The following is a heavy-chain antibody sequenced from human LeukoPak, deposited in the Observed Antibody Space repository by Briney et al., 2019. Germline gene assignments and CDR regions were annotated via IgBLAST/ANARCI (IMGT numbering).Heavy chain of an antibody. CDR1: GYTFTSYG. V-gene: IGHV1-18*01. J-gene: IGHJ5*02. D-gene: IGHD3-10*01. Sequence: ASVTVSCQSSGYTFTSYGISWVRQAPAQGLAWMGLISAYNGNTNYAQKLQGRVTMTTDTSTSTAYMELRSLRSDDAAVYYCARDVGDIWFGEMLRDWFDPWGQGTLVTVSS. CDR2: ISAYNGNT. CDR3: ARDVGDIWFGEMLRDWFDP.